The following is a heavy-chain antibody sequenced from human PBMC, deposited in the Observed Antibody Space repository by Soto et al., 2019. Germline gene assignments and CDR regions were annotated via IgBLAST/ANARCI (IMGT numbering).Heavy chain of an antibody. D-gene: IGHD2-15*01. CDR3: ARDVGFLICSGVTGASRPHWFER. CDR2: IIPIFGTA. V-gene: IGHV1-69*13. CDR1: GGTFSSYA. Sequence: ASVKVSCKASGGTFSSYAISWVRQAPGQGLEWMGGIIPIFGTANYAQKFQGRVTITADESTSTAYMELSSLRSEDTAVYYCARDVGFLICSGVTGASRPHWFERWVKGTLVTVSS. J-gene: IGHJ5*02.